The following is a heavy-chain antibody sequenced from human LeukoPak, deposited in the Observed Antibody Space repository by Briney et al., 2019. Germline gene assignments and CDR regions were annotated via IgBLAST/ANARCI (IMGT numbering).Heavy chain of an antibody. CDR1: GGSFSDYY. V-gene: IGHV4-34*01. Sequence: SETLSLTCAVSGGSFSDYYWIWIRQSPGKGLEWIGEITHSGSTNYNPSLKSRVTISVDTSKNQCSLRLSSVTAADTAVYYCARRLYSSGHDAFDIWGQGTMVTVSS. CDR3: ARRLYSSGHDAFDI. J-gene: IGHJ3*02. CDR2: ITHSGST. D-gene: IGHD6-19*01.